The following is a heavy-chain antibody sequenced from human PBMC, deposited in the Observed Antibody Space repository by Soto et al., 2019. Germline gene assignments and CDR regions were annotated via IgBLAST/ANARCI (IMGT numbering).Heavy chain of an antibody. CDR2: IYPGDSDT. V-gene: IGHV5-51*01. CDR1: GYSFTSYW. J-gene: IGHJ6*02. Sequence: GESLKISCKGSGYSFTSYWIGWVRQMPGNGLEWMGIIYPGDSDTRCSPSFQGQVTISADKSISTACLQWSSLKASDTAMYYCVRHEVIATGYYYGMDVCGQGTTVTVSS. D-gene: IGHD2-21*01. CDR3: VRHEVIATGYYYGMDV.